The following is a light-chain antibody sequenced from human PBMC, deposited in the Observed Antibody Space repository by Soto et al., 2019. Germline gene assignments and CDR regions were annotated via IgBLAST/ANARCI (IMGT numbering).Light chain of an antibody. Sequence: QSVLTQPASVSGSPGQSITISCTGTSSDVGSRNLVSWYQHYAGKVPKLEIYEGSKRPSGISNRFSGSQSGNTASLTISGLQAEDEADYYCCSYTGVYTLVIFGGGTKLIVL. CDR1: SSDVGSRNL. CDR2: EGS. J-gene: IGLJ2*01. CDR3: CSYTGVYTLVI. V-gene: IGLV2-23*01.